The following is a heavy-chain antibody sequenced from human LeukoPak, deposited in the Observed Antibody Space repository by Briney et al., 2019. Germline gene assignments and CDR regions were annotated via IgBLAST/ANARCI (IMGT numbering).Heavy chain of an antibody. CDR1: GFSFSNYW. V-gene: IGHV3-7*01. CDR3: ARVQVVVPGVFDYFDY. J-gene: IGHJ4*02. Sequence: GGSLRLSCAASGFSFSNYWMRWIRQAPGKGLEWVANIGPDGSDKYYVDSVKGRFTVSRDNAENSLYLQMNSLRAEDTAVYYCARVQVVVPGVFDYFDYWGQGTLVIVSS. D-gene: IGHD2-2*01. CDR2: IGPDGSDK.